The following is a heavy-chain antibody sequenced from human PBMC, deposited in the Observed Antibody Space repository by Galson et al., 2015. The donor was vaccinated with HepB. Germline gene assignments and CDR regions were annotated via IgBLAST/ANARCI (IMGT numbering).Heavy chain of an antibody. Sequence: SLRLSCAASGFTVRSYAMNWVRQAPGKGLEWVSGISGNGGSTYYADSVKGRFTISRDNSKNTLYLQMHSLRAEDTAVYYCAKVNSLDQWGQGTLVTVSS. CDR1: GFTVRSYA. CDR3: AKVNSLDQ. V-gene: IGHV3-23*01. D-gene: IGHD5-18*01. CDR2: ISGNGGST. J-gene: IGHJ4*02.